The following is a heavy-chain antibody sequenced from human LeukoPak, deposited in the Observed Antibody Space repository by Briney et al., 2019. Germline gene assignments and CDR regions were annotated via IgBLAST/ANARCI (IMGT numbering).Heavy chain of an antibody. Sequence: GGSLRLSCAASGFTFSSYEMNWVRQAPGKGLEWVSYISSSGSTIYYADSVKGRFTISRDNAKNSLYLQMNSLRAEDTAVYYCARKVVVAAGSWFDPWGQGTLVTVSS. CDR2: ISSSGSTI. CDR1: GFTFSSYE. J-gene: IGHJ5*02. V-gene: IGHV3-48*03. D-gene: IGHD2-15*01. CDR3: ARKVVVAAGSWFDP.